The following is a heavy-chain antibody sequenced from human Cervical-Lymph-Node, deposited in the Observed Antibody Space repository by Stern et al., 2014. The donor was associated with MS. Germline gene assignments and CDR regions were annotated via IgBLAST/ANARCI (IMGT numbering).Heavy chain of an antibody. J-gene: IGHJ4*02. CDR3: ARGSSPIDY. CDR2: IYTSGST. D-gene: IGHD6-13*01. CDR1: GGSISSGSYY. Sequence: VQLVESGPGLVKPSQTLSLTCTVSGGSISSGSYYWSWIRQPAGKGLEWIGRIYTSGSTNYNPSLKSRVTISVDTSKNQFSLKLSSVTAADTAVYYCARGSSPIDYWGQGTLVTVSS. V-gene: IGHV4-61*02.